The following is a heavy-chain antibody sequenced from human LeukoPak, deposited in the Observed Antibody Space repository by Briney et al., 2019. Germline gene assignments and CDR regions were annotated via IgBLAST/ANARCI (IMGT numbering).Heavy chain of an antibody. CDR2: ISWNSGSI. J-gene: IGHJ4*02. Sequence: GGSLRLSCAASGFTFDDYAMHWVRQAPGKGLEGVSGISWNSGSIGYADPVKGRFTISRDNAKNSLYLQMNSLRAEDTALYYCAKDIATGNRLYYFDYWGQGTLVTVSS. D-gene: IGHD1-14*01. CDR3: AKDIATGNRLYYFDY. CDR1: GFTFDDYA. V-gene: IGHV3-9*01.